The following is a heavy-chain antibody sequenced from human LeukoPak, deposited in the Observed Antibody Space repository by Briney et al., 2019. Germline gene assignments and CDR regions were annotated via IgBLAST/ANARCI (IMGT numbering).Heavy chain of an antibody. Sequence: GSLRLSCAASGFTFSSYSMNWVRQAPGKGLEWIGEIYHSGSTYYNPSLKSRVTISVDTSKNQFSLKLSSVTAADTAVYYCARGEEYYYFDYWGQGTLVTVSS. D-gene: IGHD2/OR15-2a*01. J-gene: IGHJ4*02. V-gene: IGHV4-4*02. CDR3: ARGEEYYYFDY. CDR1: GFTFSSYS. CDR2: IYHSGST.